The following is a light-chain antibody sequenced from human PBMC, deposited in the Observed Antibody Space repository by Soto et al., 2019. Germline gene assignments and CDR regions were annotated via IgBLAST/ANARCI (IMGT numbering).Light chain of an antibody. CDR3: SSYAGSSVV. J-gene: IGLJ1*01. Sequence: QLVLTQPPSASGSPGQSVTISCTGTSSDVGAYEYVSWYQHHPGRAPKLILYEVTKRPSGVPGRFSGSKSGNTASLTVSGLQAEDEADYYCSSYAGSSVVFGTGTKVTVL. CDR2: EVT. V-gene: IGLV2-8*01. CDR1: SSDVGAYEY.